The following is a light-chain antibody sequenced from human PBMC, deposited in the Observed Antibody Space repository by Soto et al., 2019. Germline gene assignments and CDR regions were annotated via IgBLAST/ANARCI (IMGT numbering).Light chain of an antibody. CDR2: GAS. Sequence: EIVLTQSPGTLSLSPGERATLSCRASQSVSSSSLAWYQQAPGQAPRLLIYGASSRATGIPDRFSGSGSGTEFTLTISRLEPEDFAVYYCQHYGSSLLTFGPGTKVDFK. CDR1: QSVSSSS. J-gene: IGKJ3*01. V-gene: IGKV3-20*01. CDR3: QHYGSSLLT.